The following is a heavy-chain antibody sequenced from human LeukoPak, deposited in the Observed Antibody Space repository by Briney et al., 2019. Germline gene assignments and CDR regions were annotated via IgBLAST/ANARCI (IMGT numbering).Heavy chain of an antibody. CDR1: GFTFSSYW. J-gene: IGHJ6*03. Sequence: GGPLRLSCAASGFTFSSYWMSWVRQAPGKGLEWVANIKQDGSEKYYVDSVKGRFTISRDNAKNSLYLQMNSLRAEDTAVYYCARDGSGWYGKYYYYYYMDVWGKGTTVTISS. CDR3: ARDGSGWYGKYYYYYYMDV. V-gene: IGHV3-7*01. CDR2: IKQDGSEK. D-gene: IGHD6-19*01.